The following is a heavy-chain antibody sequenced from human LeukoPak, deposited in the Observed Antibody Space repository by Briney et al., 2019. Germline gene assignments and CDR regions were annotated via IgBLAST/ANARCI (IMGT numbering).Heavy chain of an antibody. CDR1: GYTFTTYY. J-gene: IGHJ4*02. CDR3: ARTSGYTFDY. V-gene: IGHV1-46*01. Sequence: ASVKVSCKASGYTFTTYYIHWVRQDPGQGLEWMGIISPSGGSATYAQKFQDRVTMTRDTSTSTVYMELSSLRSEDTAVYYCARTSGYTFDYWGQGTLVTVSS. CDR2: ISPSGGSA. D-gene: IGHD3-22*01.